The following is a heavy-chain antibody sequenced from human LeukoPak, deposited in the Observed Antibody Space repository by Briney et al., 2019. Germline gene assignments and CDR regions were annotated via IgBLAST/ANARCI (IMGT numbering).Heavy chain of an antibody. V-gene: IGHV3-7*03. CDR2: IKKNGSEK. J-gene: IGHJ4*02. CDR1: GYTFSNYW. CDR3: AKGHLDNWYYFDY. D-gene: IGHD1-1*01. Sequence: GGSLRLSCVASGYTFSNYWMSWVRQAPGKGLEWVANIKKNGSEKYYVDCVKGGFTISRDNAKNSLFLQMNSLRAEDTAVYYCAKGHLDNWYYFDYWGQGALVTVSS.